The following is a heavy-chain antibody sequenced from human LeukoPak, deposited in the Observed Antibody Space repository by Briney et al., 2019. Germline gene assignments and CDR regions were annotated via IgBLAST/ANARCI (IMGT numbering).Heavy chain of an antibody. CDR2: IIPILGIA. J-gene: IGHJ6*02. CDR1: GYTFTSYD. V-gene: IGHV1-69*04. D-gene: IGHD3-22*01. CDR3: ARDYYDSGGYSYGMDV. Sequence: ASVKVSCKASGYTFTSYDINWVRQATGQGLEWMGRIIPILGIANYAQKFQGRVTITADKSTSTAYMELSSLRSEDTAVYYCARDYYDSGGYSYGMDVWGQGTTVTVSS.